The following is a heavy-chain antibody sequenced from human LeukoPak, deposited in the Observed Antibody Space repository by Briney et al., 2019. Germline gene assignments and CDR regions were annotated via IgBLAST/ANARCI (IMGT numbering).Heavy chain of an antibody. CDR3: ARGSQVGAAGLYYYGMDV. D-gene: IGHD1-26*01. Sequence: KPGGSLRLSCAASGFTFSDYYMSWIRRAPGKGLEWVSYISSSGSTIYYAGSVKGRFTISRDNAKNSLYLQMNSLRAEDTAVYYCARGSQVGAAGLYYYGMDVWGQGTTVTVSS. CDR1: GFTFSDYY. J-gene: IGHJ6*02. V-gene: IGHV3-11*01. CDR2: ISSSGSTI.